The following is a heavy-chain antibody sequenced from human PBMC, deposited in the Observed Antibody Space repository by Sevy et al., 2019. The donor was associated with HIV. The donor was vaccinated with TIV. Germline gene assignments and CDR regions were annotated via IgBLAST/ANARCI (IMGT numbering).Heavy chain of an antibody. CDR3: ATTKDYYDSSGSPFDY. V-gene: IGHV1-24*01. CDR2: FEPEDAET. Sequence: ASVKVSCKVSGYTLSQLSLHWVRQAPGKGLEWMGSFEPEDAETIYAQKFQDRVTMTEDRSTDTAYMELSSLRSEDTAVYFCATTKDYYDSSGSPFDYWGQGTLVTVSS. D-gene: IGHD3-22*01. CDR1: GYTLSQLS. J-gene: IGHJ4*02.